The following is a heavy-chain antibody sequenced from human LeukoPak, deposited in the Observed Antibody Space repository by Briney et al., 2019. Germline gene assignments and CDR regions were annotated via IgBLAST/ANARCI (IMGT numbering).Heavy chain of an antibody. CDR2: IKPDGSEK. CDR3: ARPGNGHTFEC. D-gene: IGHD2-8*01. J-gene: IGHJ4*02. V-gene: IGHV3-7*01. Sequence: GGSLRLSCGTSGFIFSSHWMSWVRQIPGKGLEWVANIKPDGSEKYYADSLKGRFTISRDNAKNSLYLQMNSLRGEDTAVYYCARPGNGHTFECLGQGTLVSVCS. CDR1: GFIFSSHW.